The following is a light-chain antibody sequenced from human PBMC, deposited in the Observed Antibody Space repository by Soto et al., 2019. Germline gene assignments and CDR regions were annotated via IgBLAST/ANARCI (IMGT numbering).Light chain of an antibody. J-gene: IGKJ1*01. CDR1: QSVSGN. V-gene: IGKV3-15*01. CDR2: GAS. Sequence: IVMKQSPATVSASPGERVTLSCRASQSVSGNVAWYHQKPGQPPRLLVYGASTTATDIPARFFGSGSETDFTLTITRLQSEDFGTYYCQQFNSWPRTFGQGTKVELK. CDR3: QQFNSWPRT.